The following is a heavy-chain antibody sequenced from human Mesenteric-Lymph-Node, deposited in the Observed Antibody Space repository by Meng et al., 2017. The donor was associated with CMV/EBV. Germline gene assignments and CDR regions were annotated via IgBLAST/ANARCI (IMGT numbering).Heavy chain of an antibody. Sequence: SETLSLTCNVSGVSVTRGTYYWIWLRQPPGKRLEWIGYIFYPGSPNYDPPLNYNPSLKSRVTISMDTSKNQFSVRLSSVTTADTAVYYCARDFYDSRGYHKVDVWGQGTTVTVSS. CDR1: GVSVTRGTYY. CDR3: ARDFYDSRGYHKVDV. CDR2: IFYPGSP. V-gene: IGHV4-61*01. D-gene: IGHD3-22*01. J-gene: IGHJ6*02.